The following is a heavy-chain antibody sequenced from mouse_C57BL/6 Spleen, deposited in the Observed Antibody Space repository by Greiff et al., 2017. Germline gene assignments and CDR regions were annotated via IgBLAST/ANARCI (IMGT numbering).Heavy chain of an antibody. CDR1: GFNIKDDY. CDR2: IDPENGDT. Sequence: VQLQQSGAELVRPGASVKLSCTASGFNIKDDYMHWVKPRPEQGLEWIGVIDPENGDTEYASEFQGKATITADTSSNPAYLQLSSLTSEDTAVYYCTSLYYYGSSYEDYAMDYWGQGTSGTVSS. J-gene: IGHJ4*01. D-gene: IGHD1-1*01. V-gene: IGHV14-4*01. CDR3: TSLYYYGSSYEDYAMDY.